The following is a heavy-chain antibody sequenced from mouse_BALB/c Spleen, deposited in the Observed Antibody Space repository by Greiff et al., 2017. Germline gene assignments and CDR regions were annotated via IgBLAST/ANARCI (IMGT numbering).Heavy chain of an antibody. CDR1: GYAFTNYL. CDR3: AREDDGYVYAMDY. J-gene: IGHJ4*01. CDR2: INPGSGGT. D-gene: IGHD2-3*01. V-gene: IGHV1-54*01. Sequence: QVQLKQSGAELVRPGTSVKVSCKASGYAFTNYLIEWVKQRPGQGLEWIGVINPGSGGTNYNEKFKGKATLTADKSSSTAYMQLSSLTSDDSAVYFCAREDDGYVYAMDYWGQGTSVTVSS.